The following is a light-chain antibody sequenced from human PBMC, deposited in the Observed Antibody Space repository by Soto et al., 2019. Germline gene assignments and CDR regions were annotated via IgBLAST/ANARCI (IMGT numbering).Light chain of an antibody. CDR1: QSLNNE. CDR3: QQYHRSSIT. J-gene: IGKJ5*01. Sequence: DIQMTQSPSTLSASVGDRVTITCRASQSLNNELAWYQQKPGKAPNLLMYDASTLERGVPSRFSGTGSGTEFTLTISSLQPDDFAIYYCQQYHRSSITFGQGTRLEIK. V-gene: IGKV1-5*01. CDR2: DAS.